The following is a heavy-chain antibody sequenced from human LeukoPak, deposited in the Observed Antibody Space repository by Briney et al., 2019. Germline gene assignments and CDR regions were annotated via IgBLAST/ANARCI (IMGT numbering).Heavy chain of an antibody. D-gene: IGHD6-13*01. V-gene: IGHV4-34*01. CDR3: ARGSGIAAAGPAFDY. CDR2: INHSGST. J-gene: IGHJ4*02. Sequence: PSETLSLTCAVYGGSFSGYYWSWIRQPPGKGLEWVGEINHSGSTNYNPSLKSRVTISVDTSKNQFSLKLSSVTAADTAVYYCARGSGIAAAGPAFDYWGQGTLVTVSS. CDR1: GGSFSGYY.